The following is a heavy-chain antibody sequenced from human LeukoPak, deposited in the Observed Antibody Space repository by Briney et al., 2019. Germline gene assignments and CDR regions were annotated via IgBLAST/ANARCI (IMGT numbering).Heavy chain of an antibody. V-gene: IGHV1-2*02. CDR2: INPNSGGT. Sequence: ASVKVSCKASGYTFTGYYMHWVRQAPGQGLEWMGWINPNSGGTNYAQKFQGRVTVTRDTSISTAYMELSRLRSDDTAVYYCARNYDSSGYYRRGSAFDIWGQGTMVTVSS. J-gene: IGHJ3*02. CDR3: ARNYDSSGYYRRGSAFDI. CDR1: GYTFTGYY. D-gene: IGHD3-22*01.